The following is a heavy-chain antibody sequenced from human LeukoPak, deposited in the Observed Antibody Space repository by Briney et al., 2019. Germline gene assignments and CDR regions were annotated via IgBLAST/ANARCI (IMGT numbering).Heavy chain of an antibody. CDR3: ARVTKRCSGGSCYFKY. CDR2: INSDGSST. V-gene: IGHV3-74*01. Sequence: HAGGSLRLSCVGSGFTFSNYAMSWVRQAPGKGLVWVSRINSDGSSTSYADSVKGRFTISRDNAKNTLYLQMNSLRAEDTAVYYCARVTKRCSGGSCYFKYWGQGTLVTVSS. D-gene: IGHD2-15*01. J-gene: IGHJ4*02. CDR1: GFTFSNYA.